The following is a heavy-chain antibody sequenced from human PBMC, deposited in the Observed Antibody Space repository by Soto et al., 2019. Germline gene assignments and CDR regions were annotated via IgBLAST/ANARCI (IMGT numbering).Heavy chain of an antibody. Sequence: PGGSLRLSCAASGFTFSSYGMHWVRQAPGKGLEWVAVISYDGSNKYYADSVKGRFTISRDNSKNTLYLQMNSLRAEDTAVYYCAKDLGLKSGYYPYYYYYGMDVWGQGTTVTVSS. D-gene: IGHD3-3*01. CDR1: GFTFSSYG. V-gene: IGHV3-30*18. CDR3: AKDLGLKSGYYPYYYYYGMDV. CDR2: ISYDGSNK. J-gene: IGHJ6*02.